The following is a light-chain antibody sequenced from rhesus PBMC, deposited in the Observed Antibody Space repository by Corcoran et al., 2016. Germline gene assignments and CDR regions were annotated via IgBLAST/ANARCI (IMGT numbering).Light chain of an antibody. Sequence: DIQMTQSPSSLSASVGDTVTITCQASQGISKYLAWYQQKPGKAPKLLTYDASTLQRGVPSRFRGSGSGTEFTLTISSLQPEDFATYYCQQHNSYPFTFGPGTKLAIK. J-gene: IGKJ3*01. CDR1: QGISKY. V-gene: IGKV1-25*01. CDR3: QQHNSYPFT. CDR2: DAS.